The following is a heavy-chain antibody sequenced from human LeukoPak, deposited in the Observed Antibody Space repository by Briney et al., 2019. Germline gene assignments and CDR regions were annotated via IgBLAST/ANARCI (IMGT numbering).Heavy chain of an antibody. V-gene: IGHV4-34*01. CDR3: ARAPRGSRIVVITTDAFDI. Sequence: KPSETLSLTCAVYGGSFSGYNWSWIRQPPGKGLEWIGEINHSGTTNYNPSLKSRVTISVDTSKNQFSLKLSSVTAADTAVYYCARAPRGSRIVVITTDAFDIWGQGTMVTVSS. J-gene: IGHJ3*02. D-gene: IGHD3-22*01. CDR1: GGSFSGYN. CDR2: INHSGTT.